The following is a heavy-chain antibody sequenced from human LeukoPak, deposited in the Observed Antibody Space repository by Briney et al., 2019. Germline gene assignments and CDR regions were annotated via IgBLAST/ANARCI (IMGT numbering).Heavy chain of an antibody. J-gene: IGHJ6*02. CDR1: GGTFSSYA. D-gene: IGHD5-18*01. Sequence: SVKVSCKASGGTFSSYAISWVRQAPGQGLEWMGGIIPIFGTANYAQKFQGRVTITADESTSTAYMELSSLRSEDTAVYYCAKRSFVADNYGAPPDVWGQGTTVTVS. V-gene: IGHV1-69*13. CDR2: IIPIFGTA. CDR3: AKRSFVADNYGAPPDV.